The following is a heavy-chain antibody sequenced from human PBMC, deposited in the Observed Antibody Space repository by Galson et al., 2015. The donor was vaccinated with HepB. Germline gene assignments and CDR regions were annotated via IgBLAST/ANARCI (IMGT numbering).Heavy chain of an antibody. J-gene: IGHJ6*03. D-gene: IGHD6-19*01. CDR2: IIPIFGTA. V-gene: IGHV1-69*13. CDR3: ARSPQESIAVAGTNSHYYYYMDV. CDR1: GGTFSSYA. Sequence: SVKVSCKASGGTFSSYAISWVRQAPGQGLEWMGGIIPIFGTANYAQKFQGRVTITADESTSTAYMELSSLRSEDTAVYYCARSPQESIAVAGTNSHYYYYMDVWGKGTTVTVSS.